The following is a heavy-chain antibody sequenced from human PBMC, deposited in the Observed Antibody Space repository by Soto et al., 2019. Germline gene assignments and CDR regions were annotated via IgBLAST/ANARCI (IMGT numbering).Heavy chain of an antibody. J-gene: IGHJ6*02. Sequence: VAPVEVSCKASGYTLSRYGISGGGQGPGPGAEWMGWISAYNGNTNYAQKLKGRVTITRDASASTAYMELSSLRSQDTAVYYCATSTIDTSTWKQYFYGMDVWGQGSTVTVSS. V-gene: IGHV1-18*01. D-gene: IGHD6-13*01. CDR2: ISAYNGNT. CDR3: ATSTIDTSTWKQYFYGMDV. CDR1: GYTLSRYG.